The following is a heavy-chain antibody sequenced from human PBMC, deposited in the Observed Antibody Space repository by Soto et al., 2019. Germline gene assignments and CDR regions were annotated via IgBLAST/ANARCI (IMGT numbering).Heavy chain of an antibody. CDR1: GFTFSSYG. D-gene: IGHD6-19*01. J-gene: IGHJ4*02. Sequence: QVQLVESGGGVVQPGRSLRLSCAASGFTFSSYGMHWVRQAPGKGLEWVAVIWYDGSNKYYADSVKGRFTISRDNSKNTLYLQMSSLRAEDTAVYYGARDPQWLVPYFDYWGQGTLVTVSS. CDR2: IWYDGSNK. V-gene: IGHV3-33*01. CDR3: ARDPQWLVPYFDY.